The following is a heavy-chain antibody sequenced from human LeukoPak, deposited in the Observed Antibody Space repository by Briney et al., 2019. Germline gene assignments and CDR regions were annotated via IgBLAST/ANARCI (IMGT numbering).Heavy chain of an antibody. V-gene: IGHV4-34*01. D-gene: IGHD4-11*01. J-gene: IGHJ4*02. CDR1: GGSFCGYY. CDR2: INHSGST. CDR3: ASREVGDYSNHGDVY. Sequence: PETLSLTCAVYGGSFCGYYWSWIRQPPGKGLEWIGEINHSGSTNYNPSLKSRVTISVDTSKNQFSLKLSSVTAADTAVYYCASREVGDYSNHGDVYWGQGTLVTVSS.